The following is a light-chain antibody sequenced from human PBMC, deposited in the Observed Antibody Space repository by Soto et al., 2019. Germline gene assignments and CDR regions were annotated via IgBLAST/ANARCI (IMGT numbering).Light chain of an antibody. J-gene: IGKJ3*01. Sequence: DIQMTQSPSSLSASVGDRVTITCQASQDISNYLNWYQQTPGKAPKLLIYDASNLETGVPSRFSGSGSGTYFTFTSSGLRPEDIATYYCQQSDSLPLSFGPGTKVDI. CDR2: DAS. CDR1: QDISNY. CDR3: QQSDSLPLS. V-gene: IGKV1-33*01.